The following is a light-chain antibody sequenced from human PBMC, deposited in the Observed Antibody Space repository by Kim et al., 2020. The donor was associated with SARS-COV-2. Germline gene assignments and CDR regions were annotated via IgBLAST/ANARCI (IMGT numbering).Light chain of an antibody. J-gene: IGLJ3*02. Sequence: GQMVTISCSGSSSNIGSNFVSWYQQFPGTAPKFLIYDNNKRPSGIPDRFSGSKSGTSATLGITGLQTGDEAVYYCATWDDSLSAGVFGGGTQLTVL. CDR3: ATWDDSLSAGV. CDR1: SSNIGSNF. V-gene: IGLV1-51*01. CDR2: DNN.